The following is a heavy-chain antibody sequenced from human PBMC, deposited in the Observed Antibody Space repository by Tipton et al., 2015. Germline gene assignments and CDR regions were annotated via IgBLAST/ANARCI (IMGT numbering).Heavy chain of an antibody. J-gene: IGHJ4*02. CDR3: AADRVVTFGGVLDY. D-gene: IGHD3-16*01. CDR2: LMSMFGKV. Sequence: QSGAEVKKPGSSMKVSCKASDTIFDIYSVTWVRQAPGQGLEWMGGLMSMFGKVEYAQNFQGRVTITVDDSLSTAYMELSSLTPDDTAIYYCAADRVVTFGGVLDYWGQGSLVTVSS. V-gene: IGHV1-69*01. CDR1: DTIFDIYS.